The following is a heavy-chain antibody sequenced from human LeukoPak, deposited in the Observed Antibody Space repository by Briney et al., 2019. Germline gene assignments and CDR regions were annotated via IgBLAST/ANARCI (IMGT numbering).Heavy chain of an antibody. CDR2: IYTSGST. Sequence: SETLSLTCTVSGGSISSGSYYWSWIRQPAGKGLDWIGRIYTSGSTNYNPSLKSRVTISVDTSKNQFSLKLSSVTAADTAVYYCARGPGANYYYYYMDVWGKGTTVTISS. D-gene: IGHD3-10*01. J-gene: IGHJ6*03. CDR1: GGSISSGSYY. CDR3: ARGPGANYYYYYMDV. V-gene: IGHV4-61*02.